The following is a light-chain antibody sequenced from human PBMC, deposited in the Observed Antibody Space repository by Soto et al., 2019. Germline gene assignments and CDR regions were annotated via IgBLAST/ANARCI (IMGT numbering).Light chain of an antibody. CDR3: QQSYSTPLT. J-gene: IGKJ4*01. V-gene: IGKV4-1*01. Sequence: DIVMTQSPDSLAVSLGERATINCKSSQSVLYSSNNKNYLAWYQQKPGQPPKLLIYWASTRESGVPDRFSGSGSGTDFTLTISSLLAEDVAVYYCQQSYSTPLTFGGGTTVEIK. CDR2: WAS. CDR1: QSVLYSSNNKNY.